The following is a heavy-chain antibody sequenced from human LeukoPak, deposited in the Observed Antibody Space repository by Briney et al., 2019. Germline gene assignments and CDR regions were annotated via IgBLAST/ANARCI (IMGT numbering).Heavy chain of an antibody. D-gene: IGHD3-3*01. CDR1: GFTFSSYW. CDR3: AKDLHKTASFGVVITRNYYYMDV. Sequence: GGSLRLSCAASGFTFSSYWMHWVRHAPGKGLVWVSRINSDGSSTSYADSVKGRFTISRDNAKNTLYLQMNSLRAEDTAVYYCAKDLHKTASFGVVITRNYYYMDVWGKGTTVSVS. J-gene: IGHJ6*03. V-gene: IGHV3-74*01. CDR2: INSDGSST.